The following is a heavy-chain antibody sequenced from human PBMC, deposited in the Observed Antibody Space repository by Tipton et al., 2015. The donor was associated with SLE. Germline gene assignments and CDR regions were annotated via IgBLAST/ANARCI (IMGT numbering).Heavy chain of an antibody. D-gene: IGHD3-10*01. CDR1: GFTVSSNY. CDR3: ARAMVRGEWYSDY. V-gene: IGHV3-53*01. Sequence: SLRLSCAASGFTVSSNYMSWVRQAPGKGLEWVSVIYSGGSTYYADSVKGRFTISRDNSKNTLYLQMTSLRAEDTAVYYCARAMVRGEWYSDYWGQGTLVTVSS. J-gene: IGHJ4*02. CDR2: IYSGGST.